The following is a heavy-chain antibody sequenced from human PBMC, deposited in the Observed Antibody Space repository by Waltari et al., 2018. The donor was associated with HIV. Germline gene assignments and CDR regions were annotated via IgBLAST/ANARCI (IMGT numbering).Heavy chain of an antibody. J-gene: IGHJ4*02. CDR2: ISGSGGST. Sequence: EVQLLESGGDWVQPGGSLRLSCAASGFTFSSYAMSWVRQAPGKGLEWVSAISGSGGSTYYADSVKGRCTISRDNSKNTLFLQMNSLRAEDTALYYCAKGFSGWSTFDSWGQGTLVTVSS. D-gene: IGHD6-19*01. CDR1: GFTFSSYA. CDR3: AKGFSGWSTFDS. V-gene: IGHV3-23*01.